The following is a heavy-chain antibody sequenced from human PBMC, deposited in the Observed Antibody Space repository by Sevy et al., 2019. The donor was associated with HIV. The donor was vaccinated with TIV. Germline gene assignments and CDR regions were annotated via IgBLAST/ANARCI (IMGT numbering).Heavy chain of an antibody. V-gene: IGHV1-46*02. CDR1: GYTFNNYY. D-gene: IGHD3-3*01. Sequence: VTVKVSCKASGYTFNNYYMHWVRQAPRQGLERTGIINPSGRSTSYAQKFQGRVTITRDTLTNTVYMELTSLRSEDTAIYYRARDLTIFGVIPDYWGQGTLVTVSS. J-gene: IGHJ4*02. CDR2: INPSGRST. CDR3: ARDLTIFGVIPDY.